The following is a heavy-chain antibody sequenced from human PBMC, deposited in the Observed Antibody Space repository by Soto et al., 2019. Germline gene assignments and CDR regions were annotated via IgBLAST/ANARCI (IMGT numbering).Heavy chain of an antibody. D-gene: IGHD6-13*01. CDR1: GCSISSGGYY. Sequence: PSETLSLACTVSGCSISSGGYYWSWIRQHPGKGLEWIGYIYYSGSTYYNPSLKSRVTISVDTSKNQFSLKLSSVTAADTAVYYCARDSGWAAAAEDYYYGMDVWGQGTTVTVSS. CDR3: ARDSGWAAAAEDYYYGMDV. CDR2: IYYSGST. J-gene: IGHJ6*02. V-gene: IGHV4-31*03.